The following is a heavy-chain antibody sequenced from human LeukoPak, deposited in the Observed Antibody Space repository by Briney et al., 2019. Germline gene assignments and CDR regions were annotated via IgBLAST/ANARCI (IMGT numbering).Heavy chain of an antibody. J-gene: IGHJ5*02. CDR1: GYTFTSYD. V-gene: IGHV1-8*01. D-gene: IGHD4-17*01. CDR2: MNPNSGNT. Sequence: GASVTVSCKASGYTFTSYDINWVRQAPGQGLEWMGWMNPNSGNTGYAQKFQGRVTMTRNTSISTAYMELSSLRSEDTAVYYCARGRGRIYGDYLWGQGTLVTVS. CDR3: ARGRGRIYGDYL.